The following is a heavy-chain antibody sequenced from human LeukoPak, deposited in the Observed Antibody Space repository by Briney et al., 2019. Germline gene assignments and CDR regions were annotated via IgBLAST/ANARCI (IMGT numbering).Heavy chain of an antibody. CDR2: IYYSGST. Sequence: PSETLSLTCTVSGGSISSYYWSWIRQPPGKGLEWIGNIYYSGSTNYNPSLKSRVTISIDTSKNHFSLKLSSVTAADTAVCYCARRAATVVTHDAFDIWGQGTMVTVSS. D-gene: IGHD4-23*01. CDR1: GGSISSYY. J-gene: IGHJ3*02. CDR3: ARRAATVVTHDAFDI. V-gene: IGHV4-59*08.